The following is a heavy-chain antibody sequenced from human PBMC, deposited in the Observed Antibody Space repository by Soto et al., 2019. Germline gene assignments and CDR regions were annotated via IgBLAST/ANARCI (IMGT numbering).Heavy chain of an antibody. J-gene: IGHJ6*02. CDR1: VYIFTSQC. V-gene: IGHV1-18*01. CDR3: ARYAYCGGAPGCGGMDV. CDR2: ISAYNGNI. Sequence: QVKLVQSGGEGKKPGASVKVSCRASVYIFTSQCFSWVRQAPGQVLEWMGRISAYNGNIDYAKKCKGRVTMTTDTSTSTAYMELRSLTSDDTAVYYCARYAYCGGAPGCGGMDVWGQGTSVIVSS. D-gene: IGHD2-21*01.